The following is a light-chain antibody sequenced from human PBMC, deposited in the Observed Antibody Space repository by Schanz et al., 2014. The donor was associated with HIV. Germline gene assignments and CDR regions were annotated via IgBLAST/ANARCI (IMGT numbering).Light chain of an antibody. V-gene: IGKV1-27*01. CDR3: LKFNSAPYT. CDR2: AAS. Sequence: DIQMTQSPSSLSAFVGDRVTLTCRASQGISDYLAWYQQKPGKVPKLLIYAASSLQSGVPSRFSGSGSGTDFTLTISSLQPEDVATYYCLKFNSAPYTFGQGTKLEIK. J-gene: IGKJ2*01. CDR1: QGISDY.